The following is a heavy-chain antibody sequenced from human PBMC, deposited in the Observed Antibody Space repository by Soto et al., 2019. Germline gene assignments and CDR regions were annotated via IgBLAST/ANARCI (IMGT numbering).Heavy chain of an antibody. CDR1: EYTFTDYG. D-gene: IGHD3-22*01. CDR2: ISYDGSNK. V-gene: IGHV3-30*18. J-gene: IGHJ4*02. Sequence: GGSLGISCVASEYTFTDYGMHWVRRAPGKGLEWVAVISYDGSNKNYADSVKGRFTISRDNSKNTLYLQMNSLRAEDTAVYYCAKDTYYHDSSVYYAFDYWGQGTLVTVSS. CDR3: AKDTYYHDSSVYYAFDY.